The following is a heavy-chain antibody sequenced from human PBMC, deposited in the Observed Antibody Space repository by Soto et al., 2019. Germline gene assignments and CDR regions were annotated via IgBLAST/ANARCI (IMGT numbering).Heavy chain of an antibody. CDR3: ARISNDYGGNGAFDY. Sequence: PSETLSLTCTVLGGSTSDYYWIWIRQSPGKGLEWIAYIYYTGRASYNPSLKSRVSISVDTSKNQFSLNLNSVTAADTAVYYCARISNDYGGNGAFDYWGQGTLVTVSS. J-gene: IGHJ4*02. V-gene: IGHV4-59*01. D-gene: IGHD4-17*01. CDR2: IYYTGRA. CDR1: GGSTSDYY.